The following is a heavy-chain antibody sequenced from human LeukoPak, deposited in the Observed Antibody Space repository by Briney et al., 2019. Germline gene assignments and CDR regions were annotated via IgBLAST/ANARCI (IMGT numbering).Heavy chain of an antibody. D-gene: IGHD3-22*01. Sequence: GESLKISCKGSGYSFPTYWIGWVRQMPGKGLEWMGIIYPGDSDTRYSPSFQGHVTISADKSISTAYLQWSSLKASDTAMYYCASGYDSSAYYPRESPFDYWGQGTLVTVSS. CDR3: ASGYDSSAYYPRESPFDY. V-gene: IGHV5-51*01. J-gene: IGHJ4*02. CDR2: IYPGDSDT. CDR1: GYSFPTYW.